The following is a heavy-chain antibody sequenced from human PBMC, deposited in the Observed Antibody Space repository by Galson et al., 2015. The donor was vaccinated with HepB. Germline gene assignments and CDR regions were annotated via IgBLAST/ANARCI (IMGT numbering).Heavy chain of an antibody. D-gene: IGHD2-2*02. CDR2: ISAYNGNT. J-gene: IGHJ5*02. V-gene: IGHV1-18*01. CDR3: ARSYCSSTSCYKEDWFDP. CDR1: GYTFTSYG. Sequence: SVKVSCKASGYTFTSYGISWVRQAPGQGLEWMGWISAYNGNTNYAQKLQGRVTMTTDTSTSTAYMELRSLRSDDTAVYYCARSYCSSTSCYKEDWFDPWGQGTLVTVSS.